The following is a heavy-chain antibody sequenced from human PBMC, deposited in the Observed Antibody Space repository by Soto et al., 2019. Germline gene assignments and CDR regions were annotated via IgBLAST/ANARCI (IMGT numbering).Heavy chain of an antibody. Sequence: SQTLSLTCAISGDSVSSNSAAWNWIRQSPLRGLEWLGRTYYRSKWYNDYAVSVKSRITINPDTSKNQFSLQLNSVTPEDTAVYYCARELDNWNINWFDPWGQGTLVTVSS. CDR1: GDSVSSNSAA. V-gene: IGHV6-1*01. D-gene: IGHD1-20*01. CDR3: ARELDNWNINWFDP. CDR2: TYYRSKWYN. J-gene: IGHJ5*02.